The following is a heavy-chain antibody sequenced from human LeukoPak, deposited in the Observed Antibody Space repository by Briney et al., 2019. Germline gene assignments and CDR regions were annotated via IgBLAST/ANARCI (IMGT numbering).Heavy chain of an antibody. V-gene: IGHV4-39*01. J-gene: IGHJ4*02. Sequence: SETLSLTCTVSGGSISSSSYYWGWIRQPPGKGLEWIGSIYSSGSTYYNPSLKSRVTLSVDTSKNQFSLNLNSVTAADTAVYYCARLQVADFDYWGQGTLVTVSS. CDR2: IYSSGST. CDR1: GGSISSSSYY. D-gene: IGHD5-24*01. CDR3: ARLQVADFDY.